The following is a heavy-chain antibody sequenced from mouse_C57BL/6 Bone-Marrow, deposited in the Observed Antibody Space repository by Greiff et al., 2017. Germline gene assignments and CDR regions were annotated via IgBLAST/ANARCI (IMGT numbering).Heavy chain of an antibody. CDR2: IHPNSGST. CDR1: GYTFTSYW. D-gene: IGHD2-3*01. CDR3: ASGAFDGYANCYSLDY. Sequence: QVQLQQSGAELVKPGASVKLSCKASGYTFTSYWMHWVKQRPGQGLEWIGMIHPNSGSTNYNEKFKGKATLTVDKSSSTAYMQLRSLTSEDSAVFYCASGAFDGYANCYSLDYWGKGTTVTVSS. J-gene: IGHJ4*01. V-gene: IGHV1-64*01.